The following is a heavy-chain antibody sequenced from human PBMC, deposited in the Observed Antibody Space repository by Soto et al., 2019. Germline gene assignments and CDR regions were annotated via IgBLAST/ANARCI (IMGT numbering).Heavy chain of an antibody. CDR2: ISHSGTT. D-gene: IGHD4-17*01. CDR1: GGSISSSNW. Sequence: QVQLQESGPGLVKPSGNLSLICDVSGGSISSSNWWTWVRHSPGKGLEWIGEISHSGTTNYNPYLKSRITISLDNSKNQFSLVLSSVTAADAAVYYCARYGDFHFYGMDVWGQGTTVTVSS. J-gene: IGHJ6*02. CDR3: ARYGDFHFYGMDV. V-gene: IGHV4-4*02.